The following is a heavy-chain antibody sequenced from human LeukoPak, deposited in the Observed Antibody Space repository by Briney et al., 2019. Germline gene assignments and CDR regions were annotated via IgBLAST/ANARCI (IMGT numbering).Heavy chain of an antibody. CDR2: IRSKANSYAT. V-gene: IGHV3-73*01. CDR1: GFTFSGSA. J-gene: IGHJ6*03. CDR3: CSPGGVTVAGSGDYYYMDV. D-gene: IGHD6-19*01. Sequence: GGSLKLSCAASGFTFSGSAMHWVRQASGKGLEWVGRIRSKANSYATAYAASVKGRFTISRDDSKNTAYLQMNSLKTEDTAVYYCCSPGGVTVAGSGDYYYMDVWGKGTTVTVSS.